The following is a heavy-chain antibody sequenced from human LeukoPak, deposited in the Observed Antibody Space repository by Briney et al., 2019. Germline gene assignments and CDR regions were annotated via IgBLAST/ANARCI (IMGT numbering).Heavy chain of an antibody. CDR1: GFTLNDYF. D-gene: IGHD6-13*01. V-gene: IGHV3-11*06. Sequence: GGSLRLSCTASGFTLNDYFMNWIRQTPGKGLEWVSYISSAGTFTSYAESVKGRFTISRDNAKFSLHLQMNSLRAEDTAVYYCARSSIAATGNFQYWGQGTLVTVSS. J-gene: IGHJ4*02. CDR3: ARSSIAATGNFQY. CDR2: ISSAGTFT.